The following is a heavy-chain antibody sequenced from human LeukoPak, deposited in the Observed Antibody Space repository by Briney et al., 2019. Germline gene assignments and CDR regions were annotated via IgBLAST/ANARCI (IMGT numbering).Heavy chain of an antibody. CDR2: INHSGST. CDR3: ARGSVIYGMDV. Sequence: SETLSLTCAAYGGSFSGYYWSWIRQPPGKGLEWIGEINHSGSTNYNPSLKSRVTISVDTSKNQFSLKLSSVTAADTAVYYCARGSVIYGMDVWGQGTTVTVSS. CDR1: GGSFSGYY. D-gene: IGHD4-4*01. J-gene: IGHJ6*02. V-gene: IGHV4-34*01.